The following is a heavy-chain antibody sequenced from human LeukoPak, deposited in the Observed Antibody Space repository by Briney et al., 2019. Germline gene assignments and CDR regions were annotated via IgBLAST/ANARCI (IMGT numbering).Heavy chain of an antibody. CDR3: ARDYSAMAHRGPTDY. V-gene: IGHV3-30-3*01. CDR2: ISYDGSNK. J-gene: IGHJ4*02. CDR1: GFTFSSYW. Sequence: GGSLRLSCAASGFTFSSYWMSWVRQAPGKGLEWVAVISYDGSNKFYADSVQGRFTISRDNSKNTLYLQMNSLRAEDTAIYYCARDYSAMAHRGPTDYWGQGTLVTVSS. D-gene: IGHD5-18*01.